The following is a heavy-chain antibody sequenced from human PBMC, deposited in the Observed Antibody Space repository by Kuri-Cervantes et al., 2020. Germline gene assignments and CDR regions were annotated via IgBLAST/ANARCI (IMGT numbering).Heavy chain of an antibody. CDR1: GFTFSSYW. CDR3: ARVARDTDYGDYVGAFDI. Sequence: GESLKISCAASGFTFSSYWMSWVRQAPGKGLEWVSAISGSGGSTYYADSVKGRFTISRDNSKNTLYLQMNSLRAEDTAVYYCARVARDTDYGDYVGAFDIWGQGTMVTVSS. D-gene: IGHD4-17*01. CDR2: ISGSGGST. V-gene: IGHV3-23*01. J-gene: IGHJ3*02.